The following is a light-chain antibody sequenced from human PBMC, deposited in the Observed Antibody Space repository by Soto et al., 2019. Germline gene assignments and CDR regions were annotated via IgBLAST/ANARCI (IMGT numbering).Light chain of an antibody. CDR3: QQLNTYPLT. V-gene: IGKV1-9*01. J-gene: IGKJ3*01. CDR2: AAS. CDR1: QGFSSY. Sequence: DIQLTQSPSFLSASVGDRVTITCRASQGFSSYLAWYQQKPGKAPKLLIYAASTLQSGVPSRFSGSGSGTVFTLTISSLQPEDFAIYYCQQLNTYPLTFGPGTKVEIK.